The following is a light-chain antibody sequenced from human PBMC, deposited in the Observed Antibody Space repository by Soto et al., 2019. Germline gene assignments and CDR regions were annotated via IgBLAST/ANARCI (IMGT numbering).Light chain of an antibody. Sequence: VLTQSPGTLSLARGERATLSCRASPSVSTKLAWYQQKPGQAPRLXXYRAATRANDRPPRFSCSRSGTEFTLTTRSLQSEDFAVYYCQQYNNCPPVTFGQGTKVDIK. V-gene: IGKV3-15*01. CDR2: RAA. J-gene: IGKJ1*01. CDR3: QQYNNCPPVT. CDR1: PSVSTK.